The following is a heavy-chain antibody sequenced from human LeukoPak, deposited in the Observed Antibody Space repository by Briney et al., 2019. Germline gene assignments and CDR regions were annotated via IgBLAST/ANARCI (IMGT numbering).Heavy chain of an antibody. J-gene: IGHJ4*02. Sequence: GRSLRLSCAVSGLTFSSYGTHWVRQAPGKGLEWEAVIWYDGSNKYYADSLKGRFTISRDNSKNTLNLQMNGLRAEDTAVYYCARGTGFDYWGQGTLVTVSS. CDR3: ARGTGFDY. D-gene: IGHD1-14*01. CDR1: GLTFSSYG. V-gene: IGHV3-33*01. CDR2: IWYDGSNK.